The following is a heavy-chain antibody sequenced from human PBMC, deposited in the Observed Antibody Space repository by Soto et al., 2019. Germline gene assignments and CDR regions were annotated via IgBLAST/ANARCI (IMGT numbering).Heavy chain of an antibody. CDR3: ATGDLKSYFDY. CDR1: GGSFSGYY. V-gene: IGHV4-34*01. J-gene: IGHJ4*02. Sequence: LSLTCAVYGGSFSGYYWSWIRQPPGKGLEWIGEINHSGSTNYNPSLKSRVTISVDTSKNQFSLKLSSVTAADTAVYYCATGDLKSYFDYWGQRTLVTVSS. CDR2: INHSGST. D-gene: IGHD7-27*01.